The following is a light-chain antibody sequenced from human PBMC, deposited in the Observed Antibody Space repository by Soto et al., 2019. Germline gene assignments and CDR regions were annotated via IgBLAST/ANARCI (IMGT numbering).Light chain of an antibody. CDR1: SSNIGTNY. J-gene: IGLJ2*01. CDR3: AAWDDSLSGGV. CDR2: RND. Sequence: QSVLTQPPSASGTPGQRVTISCSGSSSNIGTNYVYWYQQLPGTAPKLLIYRNDQRPSGVPDRFSGSKSGTSASLAISGLRSEDEADYHCAAWDDSLSGGVFGGGTKVTVL. V-gene: IGLV1-47*01.